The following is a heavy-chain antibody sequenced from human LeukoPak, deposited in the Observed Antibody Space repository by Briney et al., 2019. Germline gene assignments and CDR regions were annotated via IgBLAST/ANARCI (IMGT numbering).Heavy chain of an antibody. CDR1: GFTFSSYA. CDR2: ISGSGGST. Sequence: GGPLRLSCAASGFTFSSYAMSWVRQAPGKGLEWVSAISGSGGSTYYADSVKGRFTISRDNSKNTLYLQMNNLRAEDTAVHYCAKETYSSGVFDYWGQGTLVTVSS. CDR3: AKETYSSGVFDY. V-gene: IGHV3-23*01. D-gene: IGHD6-19*01. J-gene: IGHJ4*02.